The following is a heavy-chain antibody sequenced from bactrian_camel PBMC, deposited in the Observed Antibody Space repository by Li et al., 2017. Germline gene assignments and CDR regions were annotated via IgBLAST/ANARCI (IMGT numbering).Heavy chain of an antibody. Sequence: QVQLVESGGATVQAGGSLRLSCVASEDIRGDNCMGWFRQAPGKEREAVASISPPIVTAWYAEAVKGRFTISRDNAKNTVDLQMSSLKPDDTAMYYCAADFGCRSAVDALAKQIFGYWGQGTQVTVS. J-gene: IGHJ6*01. D-gene: IGHD3*01. CDR1: EDIRGDNC. CDR3: AADFGCRSAVDALAKQIFGY. V-gene: IGHV3S53*01. CDR2: ISPPIVTA.